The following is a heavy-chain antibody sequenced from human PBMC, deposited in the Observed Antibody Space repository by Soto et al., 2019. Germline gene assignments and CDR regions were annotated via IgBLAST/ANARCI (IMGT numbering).Heavy chain of an antibody. CDR2: IYHSGST. Sequence: SETLSLTCAVSGDSISSRNWWHWVRQPPGKGLEWIGKIYHSGSTNYNPSLKSRVTISVDRSKNQFSLKLNSVTAADTAVYYCARLGPSSGRLTGLYYYYGMDVWGQGTTVTVSS. CDR1: GDSISSRNW. V-gene: IGHV4-4*02. CDR3: ARLGPSSGRLTGLYYYYGMDV. J-gene: IGHJ6*02. D-gene: IGHD6-19*01.